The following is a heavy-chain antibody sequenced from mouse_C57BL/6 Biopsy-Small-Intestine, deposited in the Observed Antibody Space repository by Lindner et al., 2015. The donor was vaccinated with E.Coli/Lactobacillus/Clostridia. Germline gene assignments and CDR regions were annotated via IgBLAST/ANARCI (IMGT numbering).Heavy chain of an antibody. V-gene: IGHV1-82*01. D-gene: IGHD2-3*01. Sequence: VQLQESGPELVKPGASVKISCKASGYAFSSSWMNWVKQRPGKGLEWIGRIYPGDGDTNYSGKFKGKATLTADKSSSTAYVQLSSLTSEDSAAYFCARWLLSYYTMEYWGQGTSVTVSS. CDR1: GYAFSSSW. CDR2: IYPGDGDT. J-gene: IGHJ4*01. CDR3: ARWLLSYYTMEY.